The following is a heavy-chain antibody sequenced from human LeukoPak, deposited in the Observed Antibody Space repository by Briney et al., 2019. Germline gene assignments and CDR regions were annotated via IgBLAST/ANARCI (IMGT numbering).Heavy chain of an antibody. Sequence: GGSLRLSCAASGFTFSSYGMHWVRQAPGKGLEWVAVIWFDGSNKYYADSVKGRFTISRDNSKNTLYLQMNSLRAEDTAVYYCAKDLRLYSSGWAFDYWGQGTLVTVSS. CDR3: AKDLRLYSSGWAFDY. CDR2: IWFDGSNK. CDR1: GFTFSSYG. D-gene: IGHD6-19*01. J-gene: IGHJ4*02. V-gene: IGHV3-30*02.